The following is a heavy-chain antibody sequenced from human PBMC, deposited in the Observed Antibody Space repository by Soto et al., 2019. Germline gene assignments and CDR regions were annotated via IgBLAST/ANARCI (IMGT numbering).Heavy chain of an antibody. J-gene: IGHJ6*02. CDR2: ISYDGSNK. CDR1: GFTFSSYA. Sequence: QVQLVESGGGVVQPGRSLRLSCAASGFTFSSYAMHWVRQAPGKGLEWVAVISYDGSNKYYADSVKGRFTISRDNSTNTLYVQMNSLRPEDTAVYYCARAPDIVLIRAYYYYGMDVWGQGTTVTVSS. D-gene: IGHD2-8*01. V-gene: IGHV3-30-3*01. CDR3: ARAPDIVLIRAYYYYGMDV.